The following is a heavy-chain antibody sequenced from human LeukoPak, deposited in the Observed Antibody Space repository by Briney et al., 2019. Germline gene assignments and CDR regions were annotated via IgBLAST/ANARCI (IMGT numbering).Heavy chain of an antibody. J-gene: IGHJ5*02. V-gene: IGHV4-59*01. CDR3: ARVGSIAAAIGPFDP. CDR1: GGSISSYY. D-gene: IGHD6-13*01. Sequence: SETLSLTCTVSGGSISSYYWSWIRQPPGNGLEWIGYIYYSGSTNYNPSLKSRVTISVDTSKNQLSLKLSSVTAADTAVYYCARVGSIAAAIGPFDPWGQGTLVTVSS. CDR2: IYYSGST.